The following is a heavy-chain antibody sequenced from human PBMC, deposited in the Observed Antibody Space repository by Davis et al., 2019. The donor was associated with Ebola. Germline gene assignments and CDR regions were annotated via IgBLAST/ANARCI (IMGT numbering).Heavy chain of an antibody. J-gene: IGHJ6*04. V-gene: IGHV6-1*01. D-gene: IGHD5-18*01. CDR2: TYFSSKWYH. CDR1: GDSVSGGSTA. CDR3: ARGWLRGGMDV. Sequence: LRLSCALSGDSVSGGSTAWNWIRQSPLRGLEWLGRTYFSSKWYHDYAVSVSSRITINPDTSKNQFSLQLNSVTPEDTALYYCARGWLRGGMDVWGEGTTVTVSS.